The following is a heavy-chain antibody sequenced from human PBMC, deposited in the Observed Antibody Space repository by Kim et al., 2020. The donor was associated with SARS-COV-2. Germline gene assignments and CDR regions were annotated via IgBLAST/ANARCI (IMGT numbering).Heavy chain of an antibody. CDR2: ISSSSSYI. CDR1: GFTFSSYS. Sequence: GGSLRLSCAASGFTFSSYSMNWVRQAPGKGLEWVSSISSSSSYIYYADSVKGRFTISRDNAKNSLYLQMNSLRAEDTAVYYCARDKGEDSSSWYDYYYGMDVWGQGTTVTVSS. J-gene: IGHJ6*02. D-gene: IGHD6-13*01. V-gene: IGHV3-21*01. CDR3: ARDKGEDSSSWYDYYYGMDV.